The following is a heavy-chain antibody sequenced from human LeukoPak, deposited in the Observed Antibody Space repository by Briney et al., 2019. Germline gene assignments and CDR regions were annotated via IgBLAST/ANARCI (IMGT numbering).Heavy chain of an antibody. Sequence: GGSLRLSCAASGFTFSSYAMSWVRQAPGKGLEWVSGISGSGDNTYYADSVKGRFTISRDNSKNTLYLQMNSLRAEDTAVYDCARTVDTSMVYYFDYWGQATLVTVSS. CDR3: ARTVDTSMVYYFDY. V-gene: IGHV3-23*01. D-gene: IGHD5-18*01. J-gene: IGHJ4*02. CDR1: GFTFSSYA. CDR2: ISGSGDNT.